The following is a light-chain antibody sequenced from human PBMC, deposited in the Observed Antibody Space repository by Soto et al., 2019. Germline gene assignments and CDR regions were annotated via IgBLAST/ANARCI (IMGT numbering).Light chain of an antibody. CDR2: DAS. CDR1: QSVSRY. CDR3: QQRSNWRFT. Sequence: EIVLTQSPATLSLSPGERATLSCRASQSVSRYLAWYQQTPGQAPRLLIYDASNRATGIPARFSGSGSGTDFTLTISSLEPEDFAVYYCQQRSNWRFTFGPGTKVDI. J-gene: IGKJ3*01. V-gene: IGKV3-11*01.